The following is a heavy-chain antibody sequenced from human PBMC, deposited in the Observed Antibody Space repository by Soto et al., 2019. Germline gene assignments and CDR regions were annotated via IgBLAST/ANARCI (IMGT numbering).Heavy chain of an antibody. J-gene: IGHJ6*02. CDR3: ARDLGSEWERYYGMDV. V-gene: IGHV4-30-4*01. D-gene: IGHD1-26*01. CDR2: IYYSGST. Sequence: SETLSLTCTVSGGSISSGDYYWSWIRQPPGKGLEWIGYIYYSGSTYYNPSLKSRVTISVDTSKNQFSLKLSSVTAADTAVYYCARDLGSEWERYYGMDVWGQGTTVTVSS. CDR1: GGSISSGDYY.